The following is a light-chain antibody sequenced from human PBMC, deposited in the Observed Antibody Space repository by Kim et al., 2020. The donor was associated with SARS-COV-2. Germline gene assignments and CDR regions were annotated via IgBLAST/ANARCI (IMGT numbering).Light chain of an antibody. J-gene: IGLJ3*02. CDR3: NSRDSNGNHGV. Sequence: ALGQTVRITCQGDSLRIYYASWYQQKPGQAPVLVMYNKNNRPSGIPDRFSGSSSGDTASLTITGAQAEDEADYYCNSRDSNGNHGVFGGGTQLTVL. CDR2: NKN. V-gene: IGLV3-19*01. CDR1: SLRIYY.